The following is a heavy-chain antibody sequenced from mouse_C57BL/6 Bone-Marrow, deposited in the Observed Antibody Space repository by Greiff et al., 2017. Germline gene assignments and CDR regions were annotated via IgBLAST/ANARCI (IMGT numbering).Heavy chain of an antibody. CDR1: GYTFTSYW. D-gene: IGHD3-2*02. CDR2: IYPGSGST. V-gene: IGHV1-55*01. Sequence: QVQLQQPGAELVKPGASVKMSCKASGYTFTSYWLTWVKQRPGQGLEWIGDIYPGSGSTNYNEKFKSKATLTVDTSSSTAYMQLSSLTSEDSAVYYCARPAQATFYAMDYWGQGTSVTVSS. CDR3: ARPAQATFYAMDY. J-gene: IGHJ4*01.